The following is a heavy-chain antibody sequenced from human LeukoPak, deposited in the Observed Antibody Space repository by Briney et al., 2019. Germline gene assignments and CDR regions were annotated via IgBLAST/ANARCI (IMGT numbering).Heavy chain of an antibody. CDR1: GGSVSSGSYY. V-gene: IGHV4-61*01. CDR3: ARSKYYYDSSGYYYGMDV. J-gene: IGHJ6*02. D-gene: IGHD3-22*01. CDR2: IYYSGST. Sequence: PSETLSLTCTVSGGSVSSGSYYWSWIRQPPGKGLEWIGYIYYSGSTNYNPSLKSRVTISVDTSKNQFSLKLSSVTAADTAVYYCARSKYYYDSSGYYYGMDVWGQGTTVTVSS.